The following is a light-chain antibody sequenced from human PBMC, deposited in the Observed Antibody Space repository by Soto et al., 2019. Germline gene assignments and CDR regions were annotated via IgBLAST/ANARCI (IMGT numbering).Light chain of an antibody. V-gene: IGLV2-23*02. J-gene: IGLJ2*01. CDR2: DVT. CDR3: CSYAGSSTLV. Sequence: QSVLTQPASVSGSPGQSITISCTGTSSDVGTYNLVSWYQQHPDKAPKLMIYDVTKRPSGVSDRFSGSKSGNTASLTISGLQAEDEADYYCCSYAGSSTLVFGGGTKVTVL. CDR1: SSDVGTYNL.